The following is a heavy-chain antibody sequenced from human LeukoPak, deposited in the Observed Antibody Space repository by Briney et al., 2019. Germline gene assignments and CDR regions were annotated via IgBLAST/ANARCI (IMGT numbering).Heavy chain of an antibody. Sequence: ASETLSLTCAVSGYSISSGFYWGWIRQPPGKGLEWIGSIYHSGSTYYNPSLKSRVTISVDTSKNQFSLKLSSVTAADTAVYYCARGETVTLDYWGQGTLVTVSS. J-gene: IGHJ4*02. D-gene: IGHD4-17*01. V-gene: IGHV4-38-2*01. CDR2: IYHSGST. CDR1: GYSISSGFY. CDR3: ARGETVTLDY.